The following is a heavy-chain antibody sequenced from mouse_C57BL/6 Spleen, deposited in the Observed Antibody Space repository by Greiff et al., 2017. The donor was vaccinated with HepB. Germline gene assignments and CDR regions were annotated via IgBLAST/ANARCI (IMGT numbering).Heavy chain of an antibody. V-gene: IGHV1-82*01. CDR2: IYPGDGAT. CDR1: GYAFSSSW. CDR3: ASVSSGYPFAY. D-gene: IGHD3-2*02. Sequence: VQLQQSGPELVKPGASVKISCKASGYAFSSSWMNWVKQRPGKGLEWIGRIYPGDGATNYNGKFKGKATLTADKSSSTAYMQLSSLTSEDSAVYVCASVSSGYPFAYWGQGTLVTVSA. J-gene: IGHJ3*01.